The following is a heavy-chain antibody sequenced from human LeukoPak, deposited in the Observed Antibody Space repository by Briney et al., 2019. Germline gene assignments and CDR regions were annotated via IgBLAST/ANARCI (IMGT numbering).Heavy chain of an antibody. J-gene: IGHJ6*03. V-gene: IGHV4-4*07. CDR1: GGSITIYY. CDR3: ARDSQVYSSGWSYYYYYMDV. D-gene: IGHD6-19*01. Sequence: PSETLSLTCTVSGGSITIYYWSWIRQPAGKGLEWIGRIYTSGSTNYNPSLKSRVTISVDTSKNQFSLKLSSVTAADTAVYYCARDSQVYSSGWSYYYYYMDVWGKGTTVTISS. CDR2: IYTSGST.